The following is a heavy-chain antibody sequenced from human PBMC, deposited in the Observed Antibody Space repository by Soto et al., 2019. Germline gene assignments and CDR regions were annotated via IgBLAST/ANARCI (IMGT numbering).Heavy chain of an antibody. CDR1: GFIFDEYA. CDR3: AKGASTTVFAFNDY. J-gene: IGHJ4*02. Sequence: EVQLVESGGGLVQPGRSLRLSCAASGFIFDEYAMHWVRQAPGKGLEWVSSISWNSGNIGYADSVKGRFTISRDNAKNSLYLQMNSVRGEDKALYYCAKGASTTVFAFNDYWGQGTLVTVSS. V-gene: IGHV3-9*01. CDR2: ISWNSGNI. D-gene: IGHD4-17*01.